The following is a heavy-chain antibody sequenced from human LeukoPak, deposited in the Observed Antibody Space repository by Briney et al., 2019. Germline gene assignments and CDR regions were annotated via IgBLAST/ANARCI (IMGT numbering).Heavy chain of an antibody. V-gene: IGHV1-8*03. CDR2: MNPNSGNT. CDR1: GCTFTSYD. CDR3: ARFEWELLAADY. J-gene: IGHJ4*02. Sequence: ASVKVSCKASGCTFTSYDINWVRQATGQGLEWMGWMNPNSGNTGYAQKFQGRVTITRNTSISTAYMELSSLRSEDTAVYYCARFEWELLAADYWGQGTLVTVSS. D-gene: IGHD1-26*01.